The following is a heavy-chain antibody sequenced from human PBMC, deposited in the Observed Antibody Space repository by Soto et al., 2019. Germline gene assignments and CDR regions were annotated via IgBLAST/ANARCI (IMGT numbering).Heavy chain of an antibody. D-gene: IGHD6-13*01. V-gene: IGHV1-2*02. CDR2: INPNSGGT. Sequence: ASVKVSCKASGYTFTGYYMHWVRQAPGQGLEWMGWINPNSGGTNYAQKFQGRVTMTRDTSTSTAYMELSRLRSDDTAVYYCARRIAAAYGDAFDIWGQGTMVTVSS. CDR3: ARRIAAAYGDAFDI. CDR1: GYTFTGYY. J-gene: IGHJ3*02.